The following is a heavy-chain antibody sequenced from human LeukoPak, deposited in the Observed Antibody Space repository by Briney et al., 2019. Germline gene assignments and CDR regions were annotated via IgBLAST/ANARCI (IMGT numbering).Heavy chain of an antibody. Sequence: SETLSLTCTVSGASINSYYWSWIRQPPGKGLEWIAYIYYSGNTNKNSSLKSRVTISADTSKNQFSLKLSSVTAADTAVYYCARVGSTMARDYFDYWGQGTLVSVSS. V-gene: IGHV4-59*01. D-gene: IGHD3-10*01. CDR2: IYYSGNT. J-gene: IGHJ4*02. CDR3: ARVGSTMARDYFDY. CDR1: GASINSYY.